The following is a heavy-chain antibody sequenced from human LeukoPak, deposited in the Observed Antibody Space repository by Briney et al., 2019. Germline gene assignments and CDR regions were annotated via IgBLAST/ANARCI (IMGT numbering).Heavy chain of an antibody. CDR3: GRHAYGGSPPLS. CDR2: ISGSGGST. Sequence: PGGSLRLSCAASGFTFSNAWMSWVRQAPGKGLEWVSAISGSGGSTYYAASVKGRFTISRDNAKNTVYLQMNNLRAEDTALYYCGRHAYGGSPPLSWGQGALVTVSS. V-gene: IGHV3-23*01. CDR1: GFTFSNAW. D-gene: IGHD3-10*01. J-gene: IGHJ4*02.